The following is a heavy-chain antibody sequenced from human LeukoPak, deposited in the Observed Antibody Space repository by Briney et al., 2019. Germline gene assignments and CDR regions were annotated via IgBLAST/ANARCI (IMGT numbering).Heavy chain of an antibody. J-gene: IGHJ4*02. CDR2: IYYSGST. CDR1: GGSISSYY. CDR3: ARQHDFWSGYFDY. V-gene: IGHV4-59*08. D-gene: IGHD3-3*01. Sequence: SETLSLTCTASGGSISSYYWSLIRQPPGKGLEWIGYIYYSGSTNYNPSLKSRVTISVDTSKNQFSLKLSSVTAADTAVYYCARQHDFWSGYFDYWGQGTLVTVSS.